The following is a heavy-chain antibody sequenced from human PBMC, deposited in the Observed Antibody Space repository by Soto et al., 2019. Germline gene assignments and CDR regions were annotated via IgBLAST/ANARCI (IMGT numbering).Heavy chain of an antibody. CDR3: ARDAITPNHRSANDAFAI. J-gene: IGHJ3*02. D-gene: IGHD1-20*01. CDR2: ISAYNGNT. Sequence: ASVKVSCKASGYTFTSYGISWVRQAPGQGLEWMGWISAYNGNTNYAQKLQGRVTMTTDTSTSTAYMELRSLRSDDTAVYYCARDAITPNHRSANDAFAIWGQGTMVTVSS. V-gene: IGHV1-18*01. CDR1: GYTFTSYG.